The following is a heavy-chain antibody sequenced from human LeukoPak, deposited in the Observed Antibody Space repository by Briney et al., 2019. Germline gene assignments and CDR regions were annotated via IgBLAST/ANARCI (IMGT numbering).Heavy chain of an antibody. J-gene: IGHJ4*02. CDR1: GFTFSSHW. D-gene: IGHD5-12*01. CDR2: IKEDGSVK. V-gene: IGHV3-7*03. Sequence: GGSLRLSCTASGFTFSSHWMTWVRQPPGKGLEWVANIKEDGSVKYYVDSVKGRFSISRDNTKSALYLQMDSLRADDTAVYFCARDSTWRLDYWGQGTLVTVSS. CDR3: ARDSTWRLDY.